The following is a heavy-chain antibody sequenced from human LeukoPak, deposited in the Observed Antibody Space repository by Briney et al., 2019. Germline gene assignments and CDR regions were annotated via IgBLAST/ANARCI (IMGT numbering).Heavy chain of an antibody. V-gene: IGHV3-23*01. CDR2: ISGSGGST. CDR1: GFTFSSYA. D-gene: IGHD2-15*01. Sequence: GGSLRLSCAASGFTFSSYAMSWVRQAPGKGLEWVSAISGSGGSTYYAYSVKGRFTISRDNSKNTLYLQMNSLRAEDTAVYYCAKDPGPVVVAAPYFDYWGQGTLVTVSS. J-gene: IGHJ4*02. CDR3: AKDPGPVVVAAPYFDY.